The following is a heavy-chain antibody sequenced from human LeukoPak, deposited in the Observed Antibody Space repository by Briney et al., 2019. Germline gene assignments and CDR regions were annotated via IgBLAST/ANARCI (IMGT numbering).Heavy chain of an antibody. D-gene: IGHD1-26*01. Sequence: GASVKVSCKASGYTFTSYGITWLRQAPGQGLEWMGWISAYNGNTNYAQNLQGRVTMTTDTSTSTAYMELRSLRSDDTAVYYCARLEVGATSYFNYWGQGTLVTVSS. CDR3: ARLEVGATSYFNY. J-gene: IGHJ4*02. V-gene: IGHV1-18*01. CDR2: ISAYNGNT. CDR1: GYTFTSYG.